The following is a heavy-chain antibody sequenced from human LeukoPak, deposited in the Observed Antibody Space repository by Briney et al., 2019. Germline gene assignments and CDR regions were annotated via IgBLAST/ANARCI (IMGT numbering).Heavy chain of an antibody. Sequence: GESLKISCKSSGYLYTSYWIGWVRQMPGKGLEWMGIIYPGDSDTRYSPSFQGQVTISADKSISTAYLQWSSLKASDTAMYYCARRYYYGSGSYSPSFDYWGQGTLVTVSS. V-gene: IGHV5-51*01. CDR2: IYPGDSDT. CDR3: ARRYYYGSGSYSPSFDY. D-gene: IGHD3-10*01. J-gene: IGHJ4*02. CDR1: GYLYTSYW.